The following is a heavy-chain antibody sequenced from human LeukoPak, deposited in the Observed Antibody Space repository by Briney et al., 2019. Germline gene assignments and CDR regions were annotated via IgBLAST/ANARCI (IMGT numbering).Heavy chain of an antibody. Sequence: PGGSLRLSCAASGCTISSKFMSWVRQAPGKGLEWVSVIYSGGDTYYADSVKGRFTISRDESKNMLYLQMNSLRAEDTAVYYCAKGRCSGGSCYGRGFDYWGQGTLVTVSS. D-gene: IGHD2-15*01. CDR2: IYSGGDT. V-gene: IGHV3-66*01. CDR3: AKGRCSGGSCYGRGFDY. CDR1: GCTISSKF. J-gene: IGHJ4*02.